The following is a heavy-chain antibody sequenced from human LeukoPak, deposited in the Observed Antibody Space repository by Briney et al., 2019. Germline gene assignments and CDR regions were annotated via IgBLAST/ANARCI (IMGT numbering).Heavy chain of an antibody. CDR1: GFTFRSYW. J-gene: IGHJ4*02. CDR3: ARDRGPRGYDSSGCY. D-gene: IGHD3-22*01. V-gene: IGHV3-74*01. Sequence: GGSLRLSCAASGFTFRSYWMHWVRQAPGKGLVWVSRINSDGSNTSYADSVKGRFTISRDNAKNTLYLQMNSLRAEDTAVYYCARDRGPRGYDSSGCYWGQGTLVTVSS. CDR2: INSDGSNT.